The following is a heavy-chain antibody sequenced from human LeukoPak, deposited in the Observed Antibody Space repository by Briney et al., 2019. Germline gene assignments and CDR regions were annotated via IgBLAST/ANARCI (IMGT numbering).Heavy chain of an antibody. CDR3: ARERRGLNWFDP. CDR1: GGSISSGAYY. CDR2: IYYSGST. Sequence: SETLSLTCTVSGGSISSGAYYWGWIRQPPGKGLEWIGSIYYSGSTYYNPSLKSRVTISVDTSKNQFSLKLSSVTAADTAVYYCARERRGLNWFDPWGQGTLVTVSS. V-gene: IGHV4-39*07. D-gene: IGHD3-10*01. J-gene: IGHJ5*02.